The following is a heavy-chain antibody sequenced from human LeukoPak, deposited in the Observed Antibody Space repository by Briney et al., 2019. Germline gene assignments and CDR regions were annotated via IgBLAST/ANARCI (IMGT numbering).Heavy chain of an antibody. CDR1: GFAVGSNY. V-gene: IGHV3-53*01. Sequence: GGSLRLSCVASGFAVGSNYMSWVRQAPGKGLEWVSLIYSGGAIRYADSVKGRFTISRDSSKNTLLLQMNDLTVEDTARYYCARRPGNWGQGILVTVSS. CDR3: ARRPGN. J-gene: IGHJ4*02. D-gene: IGHD1-14*01. CDR2: IYSGGAI.